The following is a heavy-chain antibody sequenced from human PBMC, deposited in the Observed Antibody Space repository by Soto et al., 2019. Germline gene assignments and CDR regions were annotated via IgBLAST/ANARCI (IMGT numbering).Heavy chain of an antibody. J-gene: IGHJ6*02. CDR2: IIPIFGTA. CDR1: VGTFSSYA. V-gene: IGHV1-69*13. D-gene: IGHD3-10*01. CDR3: ARGAASITMVRGWSLTYYYGMDV. Sequence: SVKVSCKASVGTFSSYAISWVRQAPGQGLEWMGGIIPIFGTANYAQKFQGRVTITADESTSTAYMELSSLRSEDTAVYYCARGAASITMVRGWSLTYYYGMDVWGQGTTVTVSS.